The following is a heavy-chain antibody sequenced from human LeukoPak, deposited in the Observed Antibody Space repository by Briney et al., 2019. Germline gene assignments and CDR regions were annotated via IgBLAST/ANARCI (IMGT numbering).Heavy chain of an antibody. CDR1: GFTVSGNY. CDR2: ISGSGGST. D-gene: IGHD1-14*01. V-gene: IGHV3-23*01. CDR3: AKDTTFDP. J-gene: IGHJ5*02. Sequence: GGSLRLSCAASGFTVSGNYMSWVRQAPGKGLEWVSAISGSGGSTYYADSVKGRFTISRDNSKNTLYLQMNSLRAEDTAVYYCAKDTTFDPWGQGTLVTVSS.